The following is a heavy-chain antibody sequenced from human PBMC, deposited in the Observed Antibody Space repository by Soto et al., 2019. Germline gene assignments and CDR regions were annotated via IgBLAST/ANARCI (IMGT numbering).Heavy chain of an antibody. J-gene: IGHJ4*02. D-gene: IGHD3-9*01. CDR3: TCLHYDILTGSKWHYFDY. CDR2: IKSKTDGGTR. Sequence: PGGSLRLSCAASGFTFSDAWMSWVRQAPGKGLEWVGRIKSKTDGGTRDYAAPVKGRVTISRDDSKNTLYLQMNSLKTEDKAVYYCTCLHYDILTGSKWHYFDYWGQGTLVTVSS. V-gene: IGHV3-15*01. CDR1: GFTFSDAW.